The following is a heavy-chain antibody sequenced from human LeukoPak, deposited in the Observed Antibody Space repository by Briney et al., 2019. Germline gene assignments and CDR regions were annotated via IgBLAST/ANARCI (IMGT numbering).Heavy chain of an antibody. J-gene: IGHJ4*02. D-gene: IGHD4-17*01. Sequence: ASETLSLTCTVSGGSISNSGYYWGWIRQPPGKGLEWIGSVYYSGNTNYNPSLKNRVTISVDTSKNQFSLKLRSVTAADTAVFYCARQGYADFSPRPFDYWGQGTLVTVSS. CDR3: ARQGYADFSPRPFDY. V-gene: IGHV4-39*01. CDR1: GGSISNSGYY. CDR2: VYYSGNT.